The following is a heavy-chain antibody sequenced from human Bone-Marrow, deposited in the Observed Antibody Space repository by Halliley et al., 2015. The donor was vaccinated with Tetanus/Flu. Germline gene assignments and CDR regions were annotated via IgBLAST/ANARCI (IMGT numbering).Heavy chain of an antibody. V-gene: IGHV4-31*02. Sequence: YMYPGGGFYSTPPLESRVAISEDTSKNPFSLKLTSVTAADTAVYYCARGRYDSSYSTYYYGLDVWGQGTTVTVSS. D-gene: IGHD3-22*01. CDR2: MYPGGGF. J-gene: IGHJ6*02. CDR3: ARGRYDSSYSTYYYGLDV.